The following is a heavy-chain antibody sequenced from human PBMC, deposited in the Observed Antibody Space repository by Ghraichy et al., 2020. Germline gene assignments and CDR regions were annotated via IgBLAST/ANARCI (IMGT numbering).Heavy chain of an antibody. CDR3: ARDPLSDY. V-gene: IGHV3-21*01. J-gene: IGHJ4*02. Sequence: SCAASGFTFSSYNMNWIRQAPGKGLEWVSSISYSGDDIYYADSVKDRFTISRDNAKNSLYLQMNSLRAEDTAVYYCARDPLSDYWGQGTLVTVSS. CDR1: GFTFSSYN. D-gene: IGHD3-16*01. CDR2: ISYSGDDI.